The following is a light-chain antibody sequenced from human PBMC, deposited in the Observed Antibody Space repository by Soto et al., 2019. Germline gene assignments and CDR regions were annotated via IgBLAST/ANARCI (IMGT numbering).Light chain of an antibody. CDR2: SAS. CDR1: QDISVY. V-gene: IGKV1-27*01. J-gene: IGKJ5*01. CDR3: QKFNTAPLT. Sequence: DIQMTQSPSSLSASVGDRVTITCRASQDISVYLAWDQQKPGKVPKLLLYSASTLQSGVPSSFSGSGSGTDFTLTISSLQHEDVATYFCQKFNTAPLTFGQGTRLEI.